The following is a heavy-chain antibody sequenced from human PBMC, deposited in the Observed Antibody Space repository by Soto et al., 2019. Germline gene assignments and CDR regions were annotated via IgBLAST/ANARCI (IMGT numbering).Heavy chain of an antibody. Sequence: QITLKESGPTLVKPTQTLTLTCIFSGFSLRTSGVGVGWIRQPPGKALEWHGFIYWNDDKRYSPSLKSRLTINKGTSQNQVALTMTNMDPVDTATYYCAKSGSSGWYGWFAHWGQGPLVTVSS. D-gene: IGHD6-19*01. CDR3: AKSGSSGWYGWFAH. CDR1: GFSLRTSGVG. V-gene: IGHV2-5*01. J-gene: IGHJ5*02. CDR2: IYWNDDK.